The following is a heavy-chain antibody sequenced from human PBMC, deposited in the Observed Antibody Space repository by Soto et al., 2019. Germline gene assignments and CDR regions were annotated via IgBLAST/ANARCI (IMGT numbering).Heavy chain of an antibody. J-gene: IGHJ6*02. V-gene: IGHV4-4*02. CDR3: ARSPYLAAAPNV. CDR2: IYHSGST. D-gene: IGHD6-13*01. CDR1: GGSISSSNW. Sequence: QVQLQESGPGLVKPSGTLSLTCAVSGGSISSSNWWSWVRQPPGKGLEWIGEIYHSGSTNYNPSLKSRVTISVHKSKNQFPLKLSTVAAADTAVYYCARSPYLAAAPNVWGQGNTVTVSS.